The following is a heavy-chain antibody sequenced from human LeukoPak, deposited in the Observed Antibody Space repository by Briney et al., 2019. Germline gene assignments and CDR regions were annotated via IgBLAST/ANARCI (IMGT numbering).Heavy chain of an antibody. D-gene: IGHD5-24*01. CDR3: ARGSPKSGATDYYYYMDV. Sequence: ASVKVSCKASGGTVSSYAISWVRQAPGQGLEWMGGIIPIFGTANYAQKFQGRVTITTDESTSTAYMELSSLRSEDTAVYYCARGSPKSGATDYYYYMDVWGKGTTVTVSS. V-gene: IGHV1-69*05. CDR1: GGTVSSYA. CDR2: IIPIFGTA. J-gene: IGHJ6*03.